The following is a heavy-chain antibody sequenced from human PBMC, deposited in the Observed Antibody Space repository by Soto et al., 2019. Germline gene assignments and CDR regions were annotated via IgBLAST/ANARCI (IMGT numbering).Heavy chain of an antibody. V-gene: IGHV4-61*01. J-gene: IGHJ6*02. D-gene: IGHD5-18*01. CDR1: GGSVSSGSYY. CDR3: ARGYAAKNLYYYYYGMDV. Sequence: QVQLQESGPGLVKPSETLSLTCTVSGGSVSSGSYYWSWIRQPPGKGLEWIGYIYYSGSTNYNPSLKSRVTLSVDTSKNQFSLKLSSVTAADTAVYYCARGYAAKNLYYYYYGMDVWGQGTTVTVSS. CDR2: IYYSGST.